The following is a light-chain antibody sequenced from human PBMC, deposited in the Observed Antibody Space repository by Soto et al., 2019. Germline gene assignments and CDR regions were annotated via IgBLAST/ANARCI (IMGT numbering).Light chain of an antibody. CDR2: GAS. CDR3: QKYGSSSWT. V-gene: IGKV3-20*01. J-gene: IGKJ1*01. CDR1: QSVSSN. Sequence: EIVMTQSPATVSVSPGERVALSCLASQSVSSNLAWYQQKPGQAPRLLISGASNRATGTPDRFRGSGSGTDFTLTISRLEPEDFAVYYCQKYGSSSWTCGQGTKGDIK.